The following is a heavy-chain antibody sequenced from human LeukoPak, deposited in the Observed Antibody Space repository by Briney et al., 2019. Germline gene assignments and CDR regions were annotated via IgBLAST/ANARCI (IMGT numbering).Heavy chain of an antibody. D-gene: IGHD6-19*01. J-gene: IGHJ4*02. Sequence: GGSLRLSCAAPGFTVSSIYMSWVRQAPGKGLQWVSVIYTGGTTYYADSVKGRFTIYRDNSKNTLYLQMNSLRGEDAADYFCARGEAGPHQFHYWGQGTLVTDSS. CDR1: GFTVSSIY. CDR2: IYTGGTT. V-gene: IGHV3-53*05. CDR3: ARGEAGPHQFHY.